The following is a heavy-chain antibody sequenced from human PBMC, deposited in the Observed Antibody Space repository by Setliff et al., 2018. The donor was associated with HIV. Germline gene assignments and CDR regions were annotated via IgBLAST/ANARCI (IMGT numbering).Heavy chain of an antibody. D-gene: IGHD3-22*01. CDR1: GYTFTGYY. CDR2: INPNSGDT. J-gene: IGHJ4*02. Sequence: ASVEVSCKASGYTFTGYYMHWVRQAPGQGPEWMGWINPNSGDTYYAQKFQGSVTMTRDTSINTVYMELTRLRSDDTAVYYCVRAPYYYDNSGYYYDWGQGTLVTVSS. CDR3: VRAPYYYDNSGYYYD. V-gene: IGHV1-2*02.